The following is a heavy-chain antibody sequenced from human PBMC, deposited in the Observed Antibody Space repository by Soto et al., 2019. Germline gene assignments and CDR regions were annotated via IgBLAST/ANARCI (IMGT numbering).Heavy chain of an antibody. Sequence: AASVKVSCKASGYTFTSYYMHWVRQAPGQGLEWMGIINPSGGSTSYAQKFQGRVTMTRDTSTSTVYMELSSLRSEDTAVYYCAESDSTLGTFDYWGQGTLVTVSS. V-gene: IGHV1-46*01. J-gene: IGHJ4*02. D-gene: IGHD7-27*01. CDR1: GYTFTSYY. CDR2: INPSGGST. CDR3: AESDSTLGTFDY.